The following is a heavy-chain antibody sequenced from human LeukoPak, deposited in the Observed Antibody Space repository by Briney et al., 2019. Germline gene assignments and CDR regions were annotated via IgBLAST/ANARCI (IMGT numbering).Heavy chain of an antibody. CDR3: ARGRPHGNDY. D-gene: IGHD4-23*01. CDR1: GFTFSRYR. J-gene: IGHJ4*02. V-gene: IGHV3-74*01. Sequence: GWSLTLSCVASGFTFSRYRMNWLRQAPGKGLAWVSRIYSDGSRTTYADSVKGRSSISRDNAKNTLYLQRSSLRVENTAVYYCARGRPHGNDYWGQGTLVTVSS. CDR2: IYSDGSRT.